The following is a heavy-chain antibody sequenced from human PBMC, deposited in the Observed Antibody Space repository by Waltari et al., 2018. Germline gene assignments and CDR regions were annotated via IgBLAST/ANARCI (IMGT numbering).Heavy chain of an antibody. CDR3: AREMAALGYGMDV. D-gene: IGHD6-19*01. CDR1: GASGSSTRAA. V-gene: IGHV6-1*01. Sequence: QVQLQQSGPGLVKPSQTLSLTCAISGASGSSTRAAWNWIRQSPSRGLEWLGRTYYRSKWYNDYSVSVKSRITINPDTSKNQFSRQLNSVTPEDTAVYYCAREMAALGYGMDVWGQGTTVTVSS. CDR2: TYYRSKWYN. J-gene: IGHJ6*02.